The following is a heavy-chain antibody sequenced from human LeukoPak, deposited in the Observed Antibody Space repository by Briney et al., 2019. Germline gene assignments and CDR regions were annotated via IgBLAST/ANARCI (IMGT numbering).Heavy chain of an antibody. V-gene: IGHV3-23*01. D-gene: IGHD3-22*01. J-gene: IGHJ4*02. Sequence: GGSLRLSCAASGFTFSSYTMSWVRQAPGEGLEWVSVFTASGGNTYYADSVKGRFTISRDNSKNTLDLQMNSLRAEDTAVYYCAKSQGSGYYNYFDYWGQGTLVTVSS. CDR1: GFTFSSYT. CDR2: FTASGGNT. CDR3: AKSQGSGYYNYFDY.